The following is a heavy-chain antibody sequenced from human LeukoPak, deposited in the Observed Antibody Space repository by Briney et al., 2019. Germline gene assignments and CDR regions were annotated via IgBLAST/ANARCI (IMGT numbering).Heavy chain of an antibody. CDR1: GFTFSTYW. J-gene: IGHJ6*02. CDR3: ARKGRGDYVSTPYYYYGMDV. V-gene: IGHV3-74*01. CDR2: ITSDGSTT. Sequence: GGSLRLSCAASGFTFSTYWMNWVRQAPGKGLVWVSRITSDGSTTRYADSVKGRFTISRDNAKNTLYLQMNSLRAEDTAVYYCARKGRGDYVSTPYYYYGMDVWGQGTTVTVSS. D-gene: IGHD4-17*01.